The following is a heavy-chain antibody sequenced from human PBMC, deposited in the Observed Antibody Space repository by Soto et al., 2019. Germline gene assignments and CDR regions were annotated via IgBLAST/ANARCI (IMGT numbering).Heavy chain of an antibody. J-gene: IGHJ3*02. CDR3: AREVVVTAIGSAFDI. V-gene: IGHV1-2*04. D-gene: IGHD2-21*02. CDR2: INPNSGGT. CDR1: GYIFTGYY. Sequence: ASVKVSCKASGYIFTGYYMHWVRQAPGQGLEWMGWINPNSGGTNYAQKFQGWVTMTRDTSISTAYMELSRLRSDDTAVYYCAREVVVTAIGSAFDIWGQGTMVTVSS.